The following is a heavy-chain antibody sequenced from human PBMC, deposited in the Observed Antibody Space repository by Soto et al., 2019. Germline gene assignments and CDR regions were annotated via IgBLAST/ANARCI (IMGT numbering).Heavy chain of an antibody. V-gene: IGHV1-69*01. J-gene: IGHJ5*02. CDR2: IIPIFGTA. CDR3: ARSITMVRGVYNWFDP. D-gene: IGHD3-10*01. CDR1: GGTFSSYA. Sequence: QVQLVQSGAEVKKPGSSVKVSCKASGGTFSSYAISWVRQAPGQGLEWMGGIIPIFGTANYAQKFQGRVTITADEATSTAYMELSSLRSEDTAVYYCARSITMVRGVYNWFDPWGQGTLVTVSS.